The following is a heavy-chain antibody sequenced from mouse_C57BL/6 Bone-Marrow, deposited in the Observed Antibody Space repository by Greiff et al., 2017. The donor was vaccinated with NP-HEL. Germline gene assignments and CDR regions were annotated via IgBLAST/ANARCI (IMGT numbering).Heavy chain of an antibody. CDR1: GFTFSDYY. J-gene: IGHJ2*01. CDR2: INYDGSST. CDR3: ARAAAPYYFDY. Sequence: EVKLMESEGGLVQPGSSMKLSCTASGFTFSDYYMAWVRQVPEKGLEWVANINYDGSSTYYLDSLKSRFIISRDNAKNILYLQMSSLKSEDTATYYCARAAAPYYFDYWGQGTTLTVSS. V-gene: IGHV5-16*01. D-gene: IGHD6-1*01.